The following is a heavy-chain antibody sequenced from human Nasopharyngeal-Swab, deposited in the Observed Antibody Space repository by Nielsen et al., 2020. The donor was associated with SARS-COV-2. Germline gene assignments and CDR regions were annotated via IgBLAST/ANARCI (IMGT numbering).Heavy chain of an antibody. Sequence: GGSLRLSCAASGFIFSSYAMHWVRQAPGKGLEWVAVISYDGSKKYYADSVKGRFTISRDNSKNTLYLQMNSLRAEDTAVYYCARDQGSSWYTYYYYYGMDVWGQGTTVTVSS. V-gene: IGHV3-30-3*01. CDR2: ISYDGSKK. CDR1: GFIFSSYA. CDR3: ARDQGSSWYTYYYYYGMDV. D-gene: IGHD6-13*01. J-gene: IGHJ6*02.